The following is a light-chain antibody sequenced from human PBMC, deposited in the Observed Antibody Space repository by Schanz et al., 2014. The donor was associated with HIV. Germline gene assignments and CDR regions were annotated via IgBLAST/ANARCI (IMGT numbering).Light chain of an antibody. CDR3: NSYSHSNTYV. CDR1: SSDVGGYNY. Sequence: QSALTQPPSASGSPGQSVTISCTGTSSDVGGYNYVSWYQQHPGRAPKLMISEVTKRPSGVPDRFSGSKSGNTASLTISGLQAEDEADYYCNSYSHSNTYVFGSGTKLTVL. CDR2: EVT. J-gene: IGLJ1*01. V-gene: IGLV2-8*01.